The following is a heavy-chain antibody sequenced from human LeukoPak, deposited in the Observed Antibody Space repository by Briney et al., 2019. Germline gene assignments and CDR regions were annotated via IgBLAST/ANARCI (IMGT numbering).Heavy chain of an antibody. CDR3: AKAAVSWFGEFYFDY. CDR1: GFTFSSYA. V-gene: IGHV3-23*01. J-gene: IGHJ4*02. CDR2: ISGSGGST. D-gene: IGHD3-10*01. Sequence: PGGSLRLSCAPSGFTFSSYAMSWVRQAPGKGLEWVLAISGSGGSTYYADSVKGRFTISRDNSKNTLYLQMNSLRAEDTAVYYCAKAAVSWFGEFYFDYWGQGTLVTVSS.